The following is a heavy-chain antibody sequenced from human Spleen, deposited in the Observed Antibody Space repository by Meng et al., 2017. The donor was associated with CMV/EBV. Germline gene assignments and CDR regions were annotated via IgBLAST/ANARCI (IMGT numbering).Heavy chain of an antibody. CDR2: INHSGTT. Sequence: SETLSLTCAVSGGSFSGYYWSWIRQPPGRGLEWIGEINHSGTTNYNPSLKSRVTISIDTSNNHFSLKLNSVTAADTAVYYCARVASYYYYGMDVWGQGTTVTVSS. CDR1: GGSFSGYY. CDR3: ARVASYYYYGMDV. J-gene: IGHJ6*02. V-gene: IGHV4-34*01.